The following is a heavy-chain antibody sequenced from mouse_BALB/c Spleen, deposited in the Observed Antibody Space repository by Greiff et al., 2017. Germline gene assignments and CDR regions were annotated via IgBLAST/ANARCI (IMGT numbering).Heavy chain of an antibody. J-gene: IGHJ2*01. CDR1: GYTFTSYV. CDR3: ARSSYYGNFPFDY. CDR2: INPYNDGT. V-gene: IGHV1-14*01. Sequence: VQLQQSGPELVKPGASVKMSCKASGYTFTSYVMHWVKQKPGQGLEWIGYINPYNDGTKYNEKFKGKATLTSDKSSSTAYMELSSLTSEDSAVYYCARSSYYGNFPFDYWGQGTTLTVSS. D-gene: IGHD2-1*01.